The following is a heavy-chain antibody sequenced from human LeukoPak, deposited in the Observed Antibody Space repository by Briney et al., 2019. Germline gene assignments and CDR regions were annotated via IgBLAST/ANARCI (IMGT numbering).Heavy chain of an antibody. CDR3: ARETTMVPGDY. CDR2: IYYSGST. J-gene: IGHJ4*02. Sequence: PSETLTLTCTVSGGSISSYYWSWIRQAPGKGLEWIGYIYYSGSTNYNPSLKSRVTISVDTSKNQCSLKLRSVTAADTAVYYCARETTMVPGDYWGQGTLVTVSS. D-gene: IGHD3-10*01. V-gene: IGHV4-59*01. CDR1: GGSISSYY.